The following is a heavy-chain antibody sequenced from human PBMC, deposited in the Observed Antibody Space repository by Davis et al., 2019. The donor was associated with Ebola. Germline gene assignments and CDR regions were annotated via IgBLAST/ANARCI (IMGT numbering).Heavy chain of an antibody. Sequence: PSETLSLTCAVYGGSFSGYYWSWIRQPPGKGLEWIGEINHSGSTNYNPSLKSRVTISVDTSKNQFSLKLSSVAAADTAVYYCAGGSYYYYYMDVWGKGTTVTVSS. CDR3: AGGSYYYYYMDV. J-gene: IGHJ6*03. V-gene: IGHV4-34*01. CDR1: GGSFSGYY. CDR2: INHSGST.